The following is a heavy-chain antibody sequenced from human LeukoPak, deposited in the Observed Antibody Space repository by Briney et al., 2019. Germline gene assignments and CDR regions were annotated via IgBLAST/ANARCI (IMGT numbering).Heavy chain of an antibody. V-gene: IGHV1-46*01. D-gene: IGHD1-26*01. J-gene: IGHJ5*02. CDR3: ARDNSVGDNAWWFDP. Sequence: ASVKVSCKASGYTFTSYGISWVRQAPGQGLEWMGLINPTGGSTGYAQKFQGRVTMTRDMSTSTDYMELSSLRSEGTAIYYCARDNSVGDNAWWFDPWGQGTLVTVSS. CDR2: INPTGGST. CDR1: GYTFTSYG.